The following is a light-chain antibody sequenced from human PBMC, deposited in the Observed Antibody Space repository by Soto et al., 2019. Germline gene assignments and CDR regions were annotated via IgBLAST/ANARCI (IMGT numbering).Light chain of an antibody. V-gene: IGKV1-5*01. Sequence: DIQMTQSPSTLSASVGDRVTITCRASQSISSWLAWCQQKPGKAPKLLIYDASSLESGVPSRFSGSGSGTEFTLTISSLQPDDFAPYYCQQYNSYWTFGQGTKVDIK. CDR3: QQYNSYWT. J-gene: IGKJ1*01. CDR1: QSISSW. CDR2: DAS.